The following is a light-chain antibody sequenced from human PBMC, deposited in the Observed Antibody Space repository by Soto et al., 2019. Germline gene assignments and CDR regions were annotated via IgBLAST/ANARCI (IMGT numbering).Light chain of an antibody. V-gene: IGLV2-11*01. J-gene: IGLJ3*02. CDR1: SSDVGGYNY. Sequence: QSVLTQPRSVSGSPGQSVTISCTGTSSDVGGYNYVSWYQLHPGTAPKLMIYDVSKRPSGVPDRFSGSKSGNTASLTISGLQAEDEADYYCCSYAGSYTWVFGGGTKLTVI. CDR3: CSYAGSYTWV. CDR2: DVS.